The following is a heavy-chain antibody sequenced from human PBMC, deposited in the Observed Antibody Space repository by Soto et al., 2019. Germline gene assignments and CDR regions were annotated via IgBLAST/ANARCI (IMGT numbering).Heavy chain of an antibody. V-gene: IGHV3-74*01. CDR1: GFTFGNYW. D-gene: IGHD1-1*01. CDR3: ARGGLEPFDH. Sequence: GGSLRLSCAASGFTFGNYWMHWVRQAPGKGLVWVSRISDYGRINYSDSVKDRFIISRDDARSELYLQLNDLRVEDTATYYGARGGLEPFDHWGQGALVTVYS. J-gene: IGHJ4*02. CDR2: ISDYGRI.